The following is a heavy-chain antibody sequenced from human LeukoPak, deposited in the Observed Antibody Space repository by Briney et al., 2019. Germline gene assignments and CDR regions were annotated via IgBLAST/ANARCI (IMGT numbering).Heavy chain of an antibody. D-gene: IGHD2-15*01. J-gene: IGHJ4*02. CDR1: GFTFRSYG. Sequence: PGGSLRLSCAAAGFTFRSYGMHWVRQAPGKGLEWVAYTRDDGSKNWYEDSVKGRFTISRDNPKNTLYLQMKSQRGEDTAVYYCTNGDCRGGRCSSGAYWGQGTLVTVSS. CDR2: TRDDGSKN. CDR3: TNGDCRGGRCSSGAY. V-gene: IGHV3-30*02.